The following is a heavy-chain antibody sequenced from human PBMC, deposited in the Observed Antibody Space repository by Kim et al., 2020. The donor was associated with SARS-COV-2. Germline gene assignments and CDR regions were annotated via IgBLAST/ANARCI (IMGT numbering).Heavy chain of an antibody. CDR2: INTNTGNP. J-gene: IGHJ6*02. Sequence: ASVKVSCKASGYTFTSYAMNWVRQAPGQGLEWMGWINTNTGNPTYAQGFTGRFVFSLDTPVSTAYLQISSLKAEDTAVYYCARDAEIFGVVYYYYGMDVWGQGTTVTVSS. D-gene: IGHD3-3*01. CDR1: GYTFTSYA. CDR3: ARDAEIFGVVYYYYGMDV. V-gene: IGHV7-4-1*02.